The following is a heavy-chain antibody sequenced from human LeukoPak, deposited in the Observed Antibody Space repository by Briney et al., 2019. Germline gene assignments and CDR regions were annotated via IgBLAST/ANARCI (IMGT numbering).Heavy chain of an antibody. D-gene: IGHD3-22*01. CDR2: ISAYNGNT. V-gene: IGHV1-18*01. J-gene: IGHJ3*02. Sequence: ASVKVSCTASGGTFSSYGISWVRQAPGQGLEWMGWISAYNGNTNYAQKLQGRVTMTTDTSTSTAYMELRSLRSDDTAVYYCARYYYDSSAPDAFDIWGQGTMVTVSS. CDR3: ARYYYDSSAPDAFDI. CDR1: GGTFSSYG.